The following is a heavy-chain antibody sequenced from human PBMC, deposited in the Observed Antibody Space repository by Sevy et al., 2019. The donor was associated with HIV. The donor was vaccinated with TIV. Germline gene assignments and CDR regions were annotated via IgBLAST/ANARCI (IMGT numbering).Heavy chain of an antibody. D-gene: IGHD3-22*01. CDR2: FDPEDGET. Sequence: ASVKVSCKVSGYTLNKLSMHWVRQAPGKGLEWMGSFDPEDGETFYAQKFQGRVTMTEDTSTDTAYMKLSSLRSEDTAVYYCAATKDYYESSGPPFDYWGQGTLVTVSS. CDR1: GYTLNKLS. CDR3: AATKDYYESSGPPFDY. V-gene: IGHV1-24*01. J-gene: IGHJ4*02.